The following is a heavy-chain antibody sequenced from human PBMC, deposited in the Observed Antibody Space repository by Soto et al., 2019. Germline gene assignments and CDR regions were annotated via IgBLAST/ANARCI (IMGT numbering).Heavy chain of an antibody. Sequence: QVQLVQSGAEVRKPGASVKVSCKTSGFIFSSYGINWVRQAPGQGLEWMGWISAYNGNTYYAQKIQGRVTMTTETSSSTAYMELRSLRSDDMAVYYCARDWAPSYYHSGDFDYWGPGTLVTVYS. CDR2: ISAYNGNT. CDR1: GFIFSSYG. CDR3: ARDWAPSYYHSGDFDY. D-gene: IGHD3-16*01. V-gene: IGHV1-18*03. J-gene: IGHJ4*02.